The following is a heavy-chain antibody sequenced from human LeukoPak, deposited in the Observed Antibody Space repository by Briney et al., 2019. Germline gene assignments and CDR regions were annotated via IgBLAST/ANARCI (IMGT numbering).Heavy chain of an antibody. CDR3: ARGGHHLTIFGVVNFDY. V-gene: IGHV3-30*03. CDR1: GFAFSQFP. Sequence: GGSLRLSCVASGFAFSQFPVHWVRQAPGKRLEWVAFISHDGGNKKYGDSVKGRFTVSRDNSKNTLYLQMNSLRAEDTAVYYCARGGHHLTIFGVVNFDYWGQGTLVTVSS. CDR2: ISHDGGNK. D-gene: IGHD3-3*01. J-gene: IGHJ4*02.